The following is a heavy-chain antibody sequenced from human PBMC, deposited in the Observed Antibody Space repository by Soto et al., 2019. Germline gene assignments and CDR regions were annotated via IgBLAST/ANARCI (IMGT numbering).Heavy chain of an antibody. D-gene: IGHD6-13*01. V-gene: IGHV1-69*13. CDR2: IIPIFGTA. J-gene: IGHJ4*02. CDR1: GGTFSSYA. CDR3: ARYSSSWYYFDY. Sequence: SVKVSCKASGGTFSSYAISWVRQAPGQGLEWMGGIIPIFGTANYAQKFQGRVTITADESTSTAYMELSSLRSEDTAVYYCARYSSSWYYFDYWGQGTLVTVSS.